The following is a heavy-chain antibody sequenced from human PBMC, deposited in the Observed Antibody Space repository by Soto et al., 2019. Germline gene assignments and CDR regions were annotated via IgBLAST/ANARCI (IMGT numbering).Heavy chain of an antibody. Sequence: PGGSLRLSCAASGFTFSSYAMSWVRQAPGKGLEWVSAISGSGGSTYYADSVKGRFTISRDNSKNTLYLQMNSLRAEDTATYYCAHRPGTGVSSSWYFDYWGQGTLVTVSS. CDR1: GFTFSSYA. J-gene: IGHJ4*02. CDR2: ISGSGGST. D-gene: IGHD6-13*01. CDR3: AHRPGTGVSSSWYFDY. V-gene: IGHV3-23*01.